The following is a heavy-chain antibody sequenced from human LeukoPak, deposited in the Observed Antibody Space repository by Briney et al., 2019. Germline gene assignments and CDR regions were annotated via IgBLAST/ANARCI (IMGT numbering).Heavy chain of an antibody. Sequence: SETLSLTCAVDGDSLIGYYWTWIRQPPGKGLEWIAEINHRGSTSYNPSLKSRITISVDTSKNQFSLKLNSVTAADTAVYYCARVNYCSGWTVKKLDYWGQGTLVTVSS. CDR3: ARVNYCSGWTVKKLDY. J-gene: IGHJ4*02. CDR1: GDSLIGYY. V-gene: IGHV4-34*01. D-gene: IGHD6-25*01. CDR2: INHRGST.